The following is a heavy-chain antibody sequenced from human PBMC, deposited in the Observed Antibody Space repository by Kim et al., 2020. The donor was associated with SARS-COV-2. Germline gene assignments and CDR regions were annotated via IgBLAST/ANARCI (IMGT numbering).Heavy chain of an antibody. CDR3: ARDDSVGWFDP. D-gene: IGHD1-26*01. Sequence: TNYAQKLQGRVTMTTDTSTSTAYMELRRLRADDTAVYYCARDDSVGWFDPWGQGTLVTVSS. V-gene: IGHV1-18*01. J-gene: IGHJ5*02. CDR2: T.